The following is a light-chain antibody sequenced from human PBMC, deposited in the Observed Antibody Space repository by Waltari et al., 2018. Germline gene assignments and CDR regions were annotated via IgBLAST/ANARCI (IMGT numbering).Light chain of an antibody. Sequence: IVMTQSPATLSVSPGEGATLSCRASQSIATNLAWYQQKPGQGPRLLISEASTRVAGIPARFSGRGSGTEFTLTISSLQSEDFAVYYCQQYNDYYSFGQGTRLEIK. CDR1: QSIATN. J-gene: IGKJ2*01. CDR3: QQYNDYYS. V-gene: IGKV3-15*01. CDR2: EAS.